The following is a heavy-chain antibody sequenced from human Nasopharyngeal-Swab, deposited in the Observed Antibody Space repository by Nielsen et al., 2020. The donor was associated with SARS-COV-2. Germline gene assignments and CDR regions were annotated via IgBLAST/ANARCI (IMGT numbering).Heavy chain of an antibody. CDR3: GRDLGGRFST. Sequence: GESLKIPCAASGFTFRSYWMHWVRQVPGKGLVWVSRINEDGSITNYADSVEGRFTISRDKAKNTLFLHMNSLRAEDTAVYYCGRDLGGRFSTWGQGTLVTASS. CDR1: GFTFRSYW. D-gene: IGHD3-16*01. V-gene: IGHV3-74*01. J-gene: IGHJ5*02. CDR2: INEDGSIT.